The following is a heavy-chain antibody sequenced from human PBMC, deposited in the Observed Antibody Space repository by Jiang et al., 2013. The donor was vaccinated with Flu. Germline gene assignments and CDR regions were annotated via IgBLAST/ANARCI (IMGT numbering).Heavy chain of an antibody. V-gene: IGHV3-23*01. J-gene: IGHJ6*04. D-gene: IGHD3-10*01. Sequence: VQLLESGGGLVQPGGSLRLSCAASGFTFSSYAMSWVRQAPGKGLEWVSAISGSGGSTYYADSVKGRFTISRDNSKNTLYLQMNSLRAEDTAVYYCAKEGDVLLWFGELLSHYYYYGMDVWGKGTTVTVSS. CDR1: GFTFSSYA. CDR2: ISGSGGST. CDR3: AKEGDVLLWFGELLSHYYYYGMDV.